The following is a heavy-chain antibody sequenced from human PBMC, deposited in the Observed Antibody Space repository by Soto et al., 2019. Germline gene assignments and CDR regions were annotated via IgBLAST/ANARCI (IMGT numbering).Heavy chain of an antibody. V-gene: IGHV1-69*01. Sequence: QVQVVQSGAEVKKPGSAVTVSCQTSGGTFNTYGISWVRQAPGQGFEWMGGTCPTFGITDYSQNFQDRVTITADESTRTSYMGRRNRRSEDTGVYSCATGTLGKTMGGGGAPEYIYNMNVWGHGTAVTVSS. CDR2: TCPTFGIT. J-gene: IGHJ6*02. CDR1: GGTFNTYG. CDR3: ATGTLGKTMGGGGAPEYIYNMNV. D-gene: IGHD3-10*01.